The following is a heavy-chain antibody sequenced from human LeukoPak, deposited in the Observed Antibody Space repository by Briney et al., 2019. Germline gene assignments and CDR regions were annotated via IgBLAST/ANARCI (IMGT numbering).Heavy chain of an antibody. V-gene: IGHV1-69*05. J-gene: IGHJ3*02. CDR3: ARGQLVGATTRGAFDI. D-gene: IGHD1-26*01. Sequence: SVKVSCKASGGTFSSYAISWVRQAPGQGLEWMGGIIPIFGTANYAQKFQGRVTITTDESTSTAYMELSSLRSEDTAVYYCARGQLVGATTRGAFDIWGQGTMVTVSS. CDR1: GGTFSSYA. CDR2: IIPIFGTA.